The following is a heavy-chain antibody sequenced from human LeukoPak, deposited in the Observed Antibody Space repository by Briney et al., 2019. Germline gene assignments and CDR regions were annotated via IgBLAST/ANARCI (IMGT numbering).Heavy chain of an antibody. CDR1: GFTFSSYA. CDR2: ISGSGGST. D-gene: IGHD4-17*01. CDR3: AKERATVPRGTWFDP. V-gene: IGHV3-23*01. J-gene: IGHJ5*02. Sequence: GGSLRLSCAASGFTFSSYAMSWVRQAPGKGLEWVSAISGSGGSTYYADSVKGRFTISRDNSKHTPYLQMNSLRAEDTAVYYCAKERATVPRGTWFDPWGQGALVTVSS.